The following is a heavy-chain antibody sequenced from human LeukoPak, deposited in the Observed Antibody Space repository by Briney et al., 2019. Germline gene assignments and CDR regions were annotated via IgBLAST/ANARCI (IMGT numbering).Heavy chain of an antibody. Sequence: PGGSLRLSCAASGFTFSTYAITWVRQGPGKGLEWVSAIRPDGDRTYYANSVRGRFTISRDNSKDTVYLQINGLRVEDKAVYYCAREQSGTRGWYTVDYWGQGTLVTVSS. CDR2: IRPDGDRT. V-gene: IGHV3-23*01. D-gene: IGHD6-19*01. J-gene: IGHJ4*02. CDR3: AREQSGTRGWYTVDY. CDR1: GFTFSTYA.